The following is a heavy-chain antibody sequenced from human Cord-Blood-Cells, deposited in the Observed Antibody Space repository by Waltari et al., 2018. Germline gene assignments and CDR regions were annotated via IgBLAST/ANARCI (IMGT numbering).Heavy chain of an antibody. CDR3: AKKWYFDL. Sequence: EVQLLESGGGWVKPGGSLRLSCAASDFPFSGYSMSRFRQAPGKGLGGVSAISGSGGSTYYADSVKGRFTISRDNSKNTLYLQMNSLRAEDTAVYYCAKKWYFDLWGRGTLVTVSS. V-gene: IGHV3-23*01. J-gene: IGHJ2*01. CDR2: ISGSGGST. CDR1: DFPFSGYS.